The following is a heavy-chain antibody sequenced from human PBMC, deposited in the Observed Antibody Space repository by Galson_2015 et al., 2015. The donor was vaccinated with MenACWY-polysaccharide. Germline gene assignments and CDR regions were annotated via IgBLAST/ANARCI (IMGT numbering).Heavy chain of an antibody. CDR1: GGSISSGSYY. Sequence: TLSLTCTVSGGSISSGSYYWGWVRQPPGEGLESIGTIYYSGSTYYNPSLKSRVTISVDTSKNQFSLRLTSVSAADTAVYYCVRHGRDGDNGLRSWLDSWGQGTLVIVSS. J-gene: IGHJ5*01. D-gene: IGHD4-17*01. V-gene: IGHV4-39*01. CDR3: VRHGRDGDNGLRSWLDS. CDR2: IYYSGST.